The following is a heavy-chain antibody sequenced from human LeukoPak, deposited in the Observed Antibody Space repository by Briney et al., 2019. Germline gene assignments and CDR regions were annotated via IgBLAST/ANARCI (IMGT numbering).Heavy chain of an antibody. CDR2: IDPHSGGT. J-gene: IGHJ3*02. D-gene: IGHD3-22*01. CDR3: AREYYDTSGRKHAFDI. CDR1: GYTFSDYY. Sequence: ASVKVSCQASGYTFSDYYMHWVRQAPGQGLEWMGWIDPHSGGTKYAQKFQGRVTMTRYTSITTAYMELSSLRSDDTAVYYCAREYYDTSGRKHAFDIWGQGTMVTVSS. V-gene: IGHV1-2*02.